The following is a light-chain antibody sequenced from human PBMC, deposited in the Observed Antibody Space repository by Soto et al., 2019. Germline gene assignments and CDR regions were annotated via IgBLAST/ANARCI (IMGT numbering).Light chain of an antibody. V-gene: IGKV1-39*01. CDR2: AAS. CDR1: QSISSN. J-gene: IGKJ3*01. CDR3: QQSYSTPIS. Sequence: DIQMTQSPSSLSTTVGDRVTITCRASQSISSNSKWYQQKPGKAPKLMIYAASSLQSGVPSRFSGSGSGTDFTLTISSLQPEDFATYYCQQSYSTPISFGPGTNVDIK.